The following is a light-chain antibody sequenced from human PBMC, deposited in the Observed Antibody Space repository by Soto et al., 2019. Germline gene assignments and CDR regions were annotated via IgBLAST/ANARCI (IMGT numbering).Light chain of an antibody. CDR2: GAS. CDR3: QQSLNPKT. J-gene: IGKJ1*01. CDR1: QSVSSSY. V-gene: IGKV3-20*01. Sequence: EIVLTQSPGTLSLSPGERATLSCRASQSVSSSYLAWYQQKPGQAPRLLIYGASTRAIGIPDRFSGSGSGTDFTLTIDRLEPEEFAVYYCQQSLNPKTFGQGTKVDIK.